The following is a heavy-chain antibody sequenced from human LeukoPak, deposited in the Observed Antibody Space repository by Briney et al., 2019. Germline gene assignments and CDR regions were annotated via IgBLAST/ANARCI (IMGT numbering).Heavy chain of an antibody. CDR2: INPNSGGT. CDR3: ATMGSYHRYLKY. D-gene: IGHD1-26*01. Sequence: ASVKVSCKASGYTFTGYYMHWVRQAPGQGLEWMGWINPNSGGTNYAQKFQGRVTMTRDTSISTAYMELSSLRSEDTAVYYCATMGSYHRYLKYWGQGTLVTVSS. J-gene: IGHJ4*02. CDR1: GYTFTGYY. V-gene: IGHV1-2*02.